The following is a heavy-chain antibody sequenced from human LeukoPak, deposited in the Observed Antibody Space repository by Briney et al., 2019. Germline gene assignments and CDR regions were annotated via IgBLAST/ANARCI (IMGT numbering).Heavy chain of an antibody. Sequence: SETLSLTCAVYGGSFSGYYWSWIRQPPGKGLEWIGEINHSGSTNYNPSLKSRVTISVDTSKNQFSLELSSVTAADTAVYYCASGGGYDSGPDYWGQGTLVTVSS. CDR3: ASGGGYDSGPDY. CDR1: GGSFSGYY. V-gene: IGHV4-34*01. D-gene: IGHD5-12*01. CDR2: INHSGST. J-gene: IGHJ4*02.